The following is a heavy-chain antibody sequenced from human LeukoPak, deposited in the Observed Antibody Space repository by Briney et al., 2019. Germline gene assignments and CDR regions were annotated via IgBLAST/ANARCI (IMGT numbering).Heavy chain of an antibody. Sequence: GGSPRLSCAASGFTFSSYAMSWVRQAPGEGLEWVSVISDSGGITYYADSVKGRFTISRDNSKNTLYLHMNSLRAEDTAVYYCAKEVGTIPTNLLDDWGQGTLVTVSS. CDR1: GFTFSSYA. CDR3: AKEVGTIPTNLLDD. V-gene: IGHV3-23*01. J-gene: IGHJ4*02. D-gene: IGHD1-26*01. CDR2: ISDSGGIT.